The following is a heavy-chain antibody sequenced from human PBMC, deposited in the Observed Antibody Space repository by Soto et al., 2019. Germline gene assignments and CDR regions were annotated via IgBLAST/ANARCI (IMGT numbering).Heavy chain of an antibody. CDR2: ISGSGGST. D-gene: IGHD6-19*01. Sequence: GGSLRLSCAASGFTFSSYAMSWVRQAPGKGLEWVSAISGSGGSTYYADSVKGRFTISRDNSKNTLYLQMNSLRAEDTAVYYWAKGWYSSGWPEYFQHWGQGTLFTVPP. CDR1: GFTFSSYA. CDR3: AKGWYSSGWPEYFQH. J-gene: IGHJ1*01. V-gene: IGHV3-23*01.